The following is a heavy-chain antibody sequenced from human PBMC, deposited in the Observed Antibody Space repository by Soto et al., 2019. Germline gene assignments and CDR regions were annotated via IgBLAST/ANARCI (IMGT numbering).Heavy chain of an antibody. D-gene: IGHD6-19*01. CDR1: GGSISSGGYY. J-gene: IGHJ6*02. CDR3: ARDLLAVSWGMDV. V-gene: IGHV4-31*03. Sequence: PSETLSLTCTVSGGSISSGGYYWSWIRQHPGKGLEWIGYIYYSGSTYYNPSLKSRVTISVDTSKNQFSLKLSSVTAADTAVYYCARDLLAVSWGMDVWGQGTTVTVSS. CDR2: IYYSGST.